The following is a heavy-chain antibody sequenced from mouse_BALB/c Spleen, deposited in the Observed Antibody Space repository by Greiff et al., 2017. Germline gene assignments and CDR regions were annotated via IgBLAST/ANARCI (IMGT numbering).Heavy chain of an antibody. J-gene: IGHJ4*01. Sequence: QVQLQQSGAELVRPGSSVKISCKASGYAFSSYWMNWVKQRPGQGLEWIGQIYPGDGDTNYNGKFKGKATLTADKSSSTAYMQLSSLTSEDSAVYFCARSIYYDYYAMDYWGQGTSVTVSS. CDR3: ARSIYYDYYAMDY. CDR1: GYAFSSYW. D-gene: IGHD2-1*01. CDR2: IYPGDGDT. V-gene: IGHV1-80*01.